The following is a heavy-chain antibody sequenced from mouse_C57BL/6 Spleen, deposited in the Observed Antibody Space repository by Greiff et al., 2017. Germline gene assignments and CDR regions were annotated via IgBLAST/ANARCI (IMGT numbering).Heavy chain of an antibody. D-gene: IGHD2-3*01. V-gene: IGHV1-54*01. J-gene: IGHJ4*01. CDR2: INPGSGGT. CDR3: ARSYDGSYYAMDY. CDR1: GYAFTNYL. Sequence: QVQLQQSGAELVRPGTSVKVSCKASGYAFTNYLIEWVKQRPGQGLEWIGVINPGSGGTNYNEKFKGKATLTADKSSSTAYMQLSSLTSEDSAVYFCARSYDGSYYAMDYWGQGTSVTVSS.